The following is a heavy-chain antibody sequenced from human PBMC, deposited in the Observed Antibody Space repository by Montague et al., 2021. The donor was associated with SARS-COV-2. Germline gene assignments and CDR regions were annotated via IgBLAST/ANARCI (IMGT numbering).Heavy chain of an antibody. CDR1: GFSLSTSGMC. CDR3: ARFRDYDILTGSYSGFDY. Sequence: PALVKPTQTLALTCTFSGFSLSTSGMCVSWIRQPPGKALEWLALIDWDDDKYYSTSLKTRLTISKDTSKNQVVLTMTNMDPVGTATYYCARFRDYDILTGSYSGFDYWGQGTLVTVSS. V-gene: IGHV2-70*01. CDR2: IDWDDDK. J-gene: IGHJ4*02. D-gene: IGHD3-9*01.